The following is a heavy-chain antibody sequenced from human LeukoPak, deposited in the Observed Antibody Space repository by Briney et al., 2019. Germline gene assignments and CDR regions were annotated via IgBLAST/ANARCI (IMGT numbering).Heavy chain of an antibody. D-gene: IGHD3-22*01. Sequence: SETLSLTCTVSGGSISSYYWSWIRQPPGKGLEWIGYIYYSGSTNYNPSLKSRVTMSVDTSKNQFSLKLSSVTAADTAVYYCARDSDSSGYLNYFDYWGQGTLVTVSS. CDR2: IYYSGST. CDR3: ARDSDSSGYLNYFDY. V-gene: IGHV4-59*01. CDR1: GGSISSYY. J-gene: IGHJ4*02.